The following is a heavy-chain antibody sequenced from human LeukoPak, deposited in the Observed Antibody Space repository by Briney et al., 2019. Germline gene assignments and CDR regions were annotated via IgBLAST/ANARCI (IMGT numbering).Heavy chain of an antibody. CDR3: ARVPSSSSWFDY. CDR1: GFTFSGYW. V-gene: IGHV3-74*01. D-gene: IGHD6-13*01. CDR2: INSDGSST. Sequence: GGSLRLSCAASGFTFSGYWMHWVRQPPGKGLVWVSRINSDGSSTSYAYSVKGRFTISRDNAKNTLYLQMHSLRAEDTAVYYCARVPSSSSWFDYWGQGTLVTVSS. J-gene: IGHJ4*02.